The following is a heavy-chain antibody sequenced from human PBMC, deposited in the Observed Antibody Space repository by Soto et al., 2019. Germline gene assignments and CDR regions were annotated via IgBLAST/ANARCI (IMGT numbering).Heavy chain of an antibody. CDR2: ISGSGSST. V-gene: IGHV3-23*01. J-gene: IGHJ6*02. CDR3: AKGRVWFGAGMDV. Sequence: EVQLLESGGGLVQPGGSLRLSCAASGFTFSSYAMSWVRQAPGKGLEWVSAISGSGSSTYYADSVKGRFTISRDNSKNTLYLQMNSLRAEDTAVYYCAKGRVWFGAGMDVWGQGTTVTVSS. D-gene: IGHD3-10*01. CDR1: GFTFSSYA.